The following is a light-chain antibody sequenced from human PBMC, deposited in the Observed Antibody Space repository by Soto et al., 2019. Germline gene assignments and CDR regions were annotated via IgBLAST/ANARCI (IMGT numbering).Light chain of an antibody. Sequence: DIQMTQSPSSLSASVGDRVTIPCRASQNISSYLNWYQQKPGKAPKLLIYAASSLQSGVPSRFSGSGSGTDFTLTISSLQPEDFATYYCQQSYSTLTFGGGTKVEIK. CDR1: QNISSY. CDR3: QQSYSTLT. CDR2: AAS. V-gene: IGKV1-39*01. J-gene: IGKJ4*01.